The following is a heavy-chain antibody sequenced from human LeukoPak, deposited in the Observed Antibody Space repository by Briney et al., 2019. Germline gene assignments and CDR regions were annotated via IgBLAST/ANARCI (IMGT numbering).Heavy chain of an antibody. V-gene: IGHV4-34*01. J-gene: IGHJ4*02. CDR3: ARHLPDFTQPLED. CDR2: INHSGST. D-gene: IGHD3-3*01. CDR1: GVTFSGYY. Sequence: SETLSLTSAVYGVTFSGYYWSRIPQPPGKGLEWIGEINHSGSTNYNPSLKSRVTISVDTSKNQFSLKLSSVTAADTAVYYCARHLPDFTQPLEDWGQGTLVTVSS.